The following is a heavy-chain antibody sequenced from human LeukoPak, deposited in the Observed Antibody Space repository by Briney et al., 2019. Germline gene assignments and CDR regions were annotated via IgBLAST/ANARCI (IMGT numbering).Heavy chain of an antibody. V-gene: IGHV4-34*01. J-gene: IGHJ4*02. CDR2: INHSGST. CDR1: GGSFSGYY. Sequence: PSETLSLTCAVNGGSFSGYYWSWIRQPPGKGLEWIGEINHSGSTNYNPSLKSRVTISVDTSKNQFSLKLSSVTAADTAVYYCASLGPDIVVVPAGPYYFDYWGQGTLVTVSS. CDR3: ASLGPDIVVVPAGPYYFDY. D-gene: IGHD2-2*01.